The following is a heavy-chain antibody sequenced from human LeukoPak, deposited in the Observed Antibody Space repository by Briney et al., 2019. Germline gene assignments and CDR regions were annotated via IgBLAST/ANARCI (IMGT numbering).Heavy chain of an antibody. V-gene: IGHV4-39*07. CDR3: AGIQKAGTRPIDY. J-gene: IGHJ4*02. CDR1: GGSISGSSYY. Sequence: PSETLSLTCTVSGGSISGSSYYWGWIRQPPGKGLEWIGSIYYSGSTYYNPSLKSRVTISVDTSKNQFSLKLSSVTAADTAVYYCAGIQKAGTRPIDYWGQGTLVTVSS. D-gene: IGHD6-13*01. CDR2: IYYSGST.